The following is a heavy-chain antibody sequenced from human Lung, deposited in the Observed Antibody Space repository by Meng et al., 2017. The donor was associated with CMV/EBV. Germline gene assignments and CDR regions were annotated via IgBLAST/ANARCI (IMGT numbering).Heavy chain of an antibody. Sequence: GESLKISCAASGFTFSDYYMSWIRQAPGKGLEWVSYISDSGDAKFYGDSVKGRFTISRDNAKRSIFLQLNSLRADDTAVYYCARFVKDTSTWYSNYFDHWXQGTXVTVSS. CDR2: ISDSGDAK. J-gene: IGHJ4*02. V-gene: IGHV3-11*04. CDR3: ARFVKDTSTWYSNYFDH. CDR1: GFTFSDYY. D-gene: IGHD1-1*01.